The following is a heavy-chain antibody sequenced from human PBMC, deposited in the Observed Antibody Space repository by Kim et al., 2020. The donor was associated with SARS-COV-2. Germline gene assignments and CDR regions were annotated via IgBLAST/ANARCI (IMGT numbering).Heavy chain of an antibody. CDR3: ARDLFRTGTVNNRGNFDY. CDR2: IYYSGST. Sequence: SETLSLTCTVSGGSISSSSYYWGWIRQPPGKGLEWIGSIYYSGSTYYNPSLKSRVTISVDTSKNQFSLKLSSVTAADTAVYYCARDLFRTGTVNNRGNFDYWGQGTLVTVSS. D-gene: IGHD1-7*01. J-gene: IGHJ4*02. V-gene: IGHV4-39*07. CDR1: GGSISSSSYY.